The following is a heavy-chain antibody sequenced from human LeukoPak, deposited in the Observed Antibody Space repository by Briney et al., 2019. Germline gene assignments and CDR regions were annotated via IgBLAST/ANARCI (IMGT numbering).Heavy chain of an antibody. J-gene: IGHJ4*02. D-gene: IGHD4-17*01. CDR1: GGSFSGYY. Sequence: SSETLSLTCAVYGGSFSGYYWSWIRQPPVKGLEWIGEINHSGSTNYNPSLKSRVTISVDTSKNQFSLKLSSVTAADTAVYYCARHGYGDFSEDTFDYWGQGTLVTVSS. CDR3: ARHGYGDFSEDTFDY. V-gene: IGHV4-34*01. CDR2: INHSGST.